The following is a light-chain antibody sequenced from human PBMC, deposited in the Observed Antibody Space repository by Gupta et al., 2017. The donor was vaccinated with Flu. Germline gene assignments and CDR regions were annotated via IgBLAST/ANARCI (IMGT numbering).Light chain of an antibody. CDR2: RIN. CDR3: AAWDDSLSGSYV. CDR1: SSNIGSNF. Sequence: VTISCSGSSSNIGSNFVYWYQQLPGTAPKLLSYRINQRPSGVPDRFSGSRSGTSASLAISGLRSEDEADYYCAAWDDSLSGSYVFGSGTKVTVL. J-gene: IGLJ1*01. V-gene: IGLV1-47*01.